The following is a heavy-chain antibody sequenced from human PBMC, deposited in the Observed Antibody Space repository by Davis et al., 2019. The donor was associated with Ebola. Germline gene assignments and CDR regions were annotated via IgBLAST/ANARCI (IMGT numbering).Heavy chain of an antibody. V-gene: IGHV1-8*03. Sequence: ASVKVSCKASGYTFTSYDINWVRQATGQGLEWMGWMKPNSGNSGSTPKFQDRITITRNTSISTVYMELRSLTSQDTAVYYCARGHRVPSSSWSDYWGQGTLVTVSS. CDR1: GYTFTSYD. CDR3: ARGHRVPSSSWSDY. CDR2: MKPNSGNS. D-gene: IGHD6-13*01. J-gene: IGHJ4*02.